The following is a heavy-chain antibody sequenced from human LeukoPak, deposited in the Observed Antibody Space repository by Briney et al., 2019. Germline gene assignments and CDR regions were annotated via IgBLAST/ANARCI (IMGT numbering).Heavy chain of an antibody. D-gene: IGHD3-9*01. Sequence: SSETLSLTCTVSGDSISSSSYYWSWIRQHPGKGLEWIGYIYYSGSTYYNPSLKSRVAISVDTSKNQFSLKLSSVTAADTAVYYCATVYYDILTHYYKFHYWGQGTLVTVSS. CDR3: ATVYYDILTHYYKFHY. V-gene: IGHV4-31*03. CDR1: GDSISSSSYY. CDR2: IYYSGST. J-gene: IGHJ4*02.